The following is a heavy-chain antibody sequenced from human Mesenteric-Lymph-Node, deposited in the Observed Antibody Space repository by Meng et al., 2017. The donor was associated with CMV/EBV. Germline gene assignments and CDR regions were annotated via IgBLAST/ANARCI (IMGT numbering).Heavy chain of an antibody. Sequence: GESLKISCAASGFTFGDYTIHWVRQAPGKGLEWVSAISGSGGSTYYADSVKGRFTISRDNSKNTLYLQMNSLRAEDTAVYYCAKGGSPSNWGQGTLVTVSS. CDR2: ISGSGGST. V-gene: IGHV3-23*01. CDR1: GFTFGDYT. CDR3: AKGGSPSN. J-gene: IGHJ4*02. D-gene: IGHD1-26*01.